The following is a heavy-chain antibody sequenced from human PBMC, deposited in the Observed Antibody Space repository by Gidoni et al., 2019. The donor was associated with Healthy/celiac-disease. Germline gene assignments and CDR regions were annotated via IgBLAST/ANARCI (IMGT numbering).Heavy chain of an antibody. D-gene: IGHD6-13*01. Sequence: EVQLVESGGGLVKPGGSLRLSCAASGFTFSSYSMNWVRQAPGKGLEWVSSISSSSSYIYYADSVKGRFTISRDNAKNSLYLQMNSLRAEDTAVYYCARMQQPHPGWFDPWGQGTLVTVSS. CDR3: ARMQQPHPGWFDP. CDR2: ISSSSSYI. J-gene: IGHJ5*02. CDR1: GFTFSSYS. V-gene: IGHV3-21*01.